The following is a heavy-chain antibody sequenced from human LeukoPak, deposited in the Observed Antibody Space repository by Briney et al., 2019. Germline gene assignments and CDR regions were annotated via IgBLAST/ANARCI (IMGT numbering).Heavy chain of an antibody. CDR3: TRRGSGNCGTYAGMDV. V-gene: IGHV4-39*01. CDR2: LLYNGNT. Sequence: SETLSLTCTVSGGXISSDDHYWDWIRQAPGQGLEWIGNLLYNGNTWYNPSLESRVTIAAYTSEDQFSLRLSSENAADTALCVLTRRGSGNCGTYAGMDVWGPGTSVTVSS. CDR1: GGXISSDDHY. D-gene: IGHD1-26*01. J-gene: IGHJ6*02.